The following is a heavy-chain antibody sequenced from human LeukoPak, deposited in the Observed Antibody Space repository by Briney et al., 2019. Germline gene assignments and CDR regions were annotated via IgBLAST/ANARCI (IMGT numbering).Heavy chain of an antibody. V-gene: IGHV3-15*01. J-gene: IGHJ4*02. CDR2: IKSKTDGGTT. D-gene: IGHD2-2*01. CDR3: TTSRCSSTSCYYDY. Sequence: GGSLRLSCAASGFTFSNAWMSWVRQAPGKGLEWVGRIKSKTDGGTTDYAAPVKGRFTISRDDSKNTLYLQMNSLKTEDTAVYYCTTSRCSSTSCYYDYWGQGTLVTVS. CDR1: GFTFSNAW.